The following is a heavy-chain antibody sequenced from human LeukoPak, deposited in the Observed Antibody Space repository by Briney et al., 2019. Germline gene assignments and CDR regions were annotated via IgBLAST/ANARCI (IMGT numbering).Heavy chain of an antibody. V-gene: IGHV3-48*02. CDR3: ARDRHSTGWYYFDY. D-gene: IGHD6-19*01. CDR1: GFTFSYYE. J-gene: IGHJ4*02. Sequence: GGSLRLSCAASGFTFSYYEMNWVGQAPGKGLEWVSYINSGSSTIYYADSVKGRFTISRDNAKNSLYLQMNSLRDEDTAVYYCARDRHSTGWYYFDYWGQGTLVTVSS. CDR2: INSGSSTI.